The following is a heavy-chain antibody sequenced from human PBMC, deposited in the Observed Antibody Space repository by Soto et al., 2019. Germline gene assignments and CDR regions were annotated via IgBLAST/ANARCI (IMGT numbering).Heavy chain of an antibody. V-gene: IGHV3-23*01. CDR1: GFTFSSYA. CDR2: ISGSGGGT. Sequence: PGGSLRLSCAASGFTFSSYAMSWVSQAPGKGLEWVSAISGSGGGTYYADSVKGQFTISRDNSKNTLYMQMNSLRADDTAVYYCANSPEGATSRRYYYYGLDVWGQGTTVTVSS. CDR3: ANSPEGATSRRYYYYGLDV. D-gene: IGHD1-26*01. J-gene: IGHJ6*02.